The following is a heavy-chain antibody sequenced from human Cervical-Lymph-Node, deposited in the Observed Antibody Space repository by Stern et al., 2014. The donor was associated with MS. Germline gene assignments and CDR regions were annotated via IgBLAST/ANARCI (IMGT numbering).Heavy chain of an antibody. CDR1: GVSITSGDSY. Sequence: QVQLQESGPGLVKPSETLSLTCIVSGVSITSGDSYWTWIRQSPGKGLEWIGHIRSNGNAYYNPSLKDRLIMSVDTSRKQFSLEVFSVTAADTAVYYCARDRTYYTFDLWGQGTPVTVSS. CDR2: IRSNGNA. D-gene: IGHD2-21*01. J-gene: IGHJ4*02. V-gene: IGHV4-30-4*01. CDR3: ARDRTYYTFDL.